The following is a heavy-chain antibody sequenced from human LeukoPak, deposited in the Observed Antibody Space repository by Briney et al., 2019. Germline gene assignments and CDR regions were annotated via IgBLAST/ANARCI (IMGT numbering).Heavy chain of an antibody. CDR1: ITDYG. V-gene: IGHV3-20*04. CDR3: VKDVSSNWYSFDQ. Sequence: RSGGSLRLSCAGIITDYGMSWARHVPGKGLEWVAGINWAGSNTHYAESVRGRFTISRDFAENSLYLQMNSLRDEDTAFYYCVKDVSSNWYSFDQWGQGTLVTVSS. CDR2: INWAGSNT. J-gene: IGHJ4*02. D-gene: IGHD6-13*01.